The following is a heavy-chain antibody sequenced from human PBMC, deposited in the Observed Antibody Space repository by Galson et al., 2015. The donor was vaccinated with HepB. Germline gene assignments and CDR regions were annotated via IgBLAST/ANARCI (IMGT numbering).Heavy chain of an antibody. D-gene: IGHD4-17*01. Sequence: SLRLSCAASVFSFNYFPMHWVRQSPCKWLEWVAVISITASYTNHADFGTGRFTSSRDNSKNALSHLVDSLRVDDTALYYCVKPRADGVGDDQNWYFDLCGRGTMVTVS. J-gene: IGHJ2*01. CDR1: VFSFNYFP. CDR2: ISITASYT. CDR3: VKPRADGVGDDQNWYFDL. V-gene: IGHV3-30*14.